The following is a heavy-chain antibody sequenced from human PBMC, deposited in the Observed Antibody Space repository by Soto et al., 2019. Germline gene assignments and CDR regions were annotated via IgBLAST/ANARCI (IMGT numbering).Heavy chain of an antibody. Sequence: ASVKVSCKASGYTFTGYYMHWVRQAPGQGLEWMGWINPNSGGTNYAQKFQGWVTMTRDTSISTAYMELSRLRSDDTAVYYCARGYYDRSGYYYLYYFDYWGQGTMVTVSS. CDR1: GYTFTGYY. V-gene: IGHV1-2*04. CDR2: INPNSGGT. D-gene: IGHD3-22*01. CDR3: ARGYYDRSGYYYLYYFDY. J-gene: IGHJ4*02.